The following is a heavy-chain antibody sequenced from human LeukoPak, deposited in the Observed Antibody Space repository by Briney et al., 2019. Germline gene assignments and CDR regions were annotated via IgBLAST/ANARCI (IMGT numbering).Heavy chain of an antibody. J-gene: IGHJ5*02. D-gene: IGHD6-25*01. CDR1: GGSISSGDYY. CDR2: IYYSGST. Sequence: PPQTLSLTCTVSGGSISSGDYYWSWIRQPPGKGLEWIGYIYYSGSTYYNPSLKSRVTISVDTSKNQFSLKLSSVTAADTAVYYCARDHEGYSSVHNQNWFDPWGQGTLVTVSS. CDR3: ARDHEGYSSVHNQNWFDP. V-gene: IGHV4-30-4*08.